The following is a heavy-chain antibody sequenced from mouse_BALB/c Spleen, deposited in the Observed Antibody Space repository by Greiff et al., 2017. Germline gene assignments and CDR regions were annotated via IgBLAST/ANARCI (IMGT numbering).Heavy chain of an antibody. J-gene: IGHJ3*01. D-gene: IGHD1-1*01. CDR2: IDPETGGT. Sequence: QVQLKESGAELVRPGASVTLSCKASGYTFTDYEMHWVKQTPVHGLEWIGAIDPETGGTAYNQKFKGKATLTADKSSSTAYMELRSLTSEDSAVYYCTRYGSRTWFAYWGQGTLVTVSA. CDR3: TRYGSRTWFAY. CDR1: GYTFTDYE. V-gene: IGHV1-15*01.